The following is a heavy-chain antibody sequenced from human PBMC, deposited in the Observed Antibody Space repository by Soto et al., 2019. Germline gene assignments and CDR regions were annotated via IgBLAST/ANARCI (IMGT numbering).Heavy chain of an antibody. V-gene: IGHV1-69*06. D-gene: IGHD2-15*01. CDR1: AGTFSSYA. CDR3: APAGVVPLPYYYYYGMDV. J-gene: IGHJ6*02. Sequence: GASLKVSCKASAGTFSSYAISWVRQAPGQGLVWMGGIIPIFGTANYAQKFQGRVTITADKSTSTAYMELSSLRSEDTAVYYCAPAGVVPLPYYYYYGMDVWGQGTTVTVSS. CDR2: IIPIFGTA.